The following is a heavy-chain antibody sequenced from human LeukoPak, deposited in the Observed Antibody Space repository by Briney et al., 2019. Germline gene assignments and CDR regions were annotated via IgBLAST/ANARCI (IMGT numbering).Heavy chain of an antibody. D-gene: IGHD6-19*01. Sequence: GGSLRLSCTASGFTFDDYAMHWVRQAPGKGLEWVSGISWNSGSIGYADSVKGRFTISRDNAKNSLYLQMNSLRAEDTALYYCAKDRSSGWYEYDAFDIWGQGTMVTVSS. CDR1: GFTFDDYA. CDR2: ISWNSGSI. J-gene: IGHJ3*02. CDR3: AKDRSSGWYEYDAFDI. V-gene: IGHV3-9*01.